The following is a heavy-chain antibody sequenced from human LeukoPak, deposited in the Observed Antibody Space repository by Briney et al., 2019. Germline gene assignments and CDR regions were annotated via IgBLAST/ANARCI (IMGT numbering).Heavy chain of an antibody. CDR2: ISGSGGST. CDR3: ARGSSGWYVGLVY. J-gene: IGHJ4*02. V-gene: IGHV3-23*01. CDR1: GFTFSSYA. D-gene: IGHD6-19*01. Sequence: GGSLRLSCAASGFTFSSYAMSWVRQAPGKGLEWVSAISGSGGSTYYADSVKGRFTISRDNSKNTLYLQMNSLRAEDTAVYYCARGSSGWYVGLVYWGQGTLVTVSS.